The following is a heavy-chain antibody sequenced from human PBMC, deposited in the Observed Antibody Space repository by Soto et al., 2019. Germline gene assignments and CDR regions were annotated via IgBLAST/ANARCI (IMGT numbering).Heavy chain of an antibody. CDR3: ARSGAGSGCL. CDR2: IYYSGST. V-gene: IGHV4-61*01. D-gene: IGHD6-19*01. CDR1: GGSVSSGRYY. J-gene: IGHJ4*02. Sequence: QVQLQESGPGLVKPSETLSLTCTVSGGSVSSGRYYWSWSRQPPGKGLEWIGYIYYSGSTNYKSSLRSRVTISLDTSKNQFSLNLSSVTAADTAVYYCARSGAGSGCLGGQGTLVTVSS.